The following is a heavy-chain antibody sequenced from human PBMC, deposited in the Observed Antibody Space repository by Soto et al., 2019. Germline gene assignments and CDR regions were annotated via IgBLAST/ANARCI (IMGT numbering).Heavy chain of an antibody. CDR1: GFTFSSYA. CDR3: AKVRYDYGGNGLFDY. J-gene: IGHJ4*02. CDR2: ISGSGGST. V-gene: IGHV3-23*01. D-gene: IGHD4-17*01. Sequence: PGGSLRLSCAASGFTFSSYAMSWVRQAPGKGLEWVSAISGSGGSTYYADSVKGRFTISRDNSKNTLYLQMNSLRAEDTAVYYCAKVRYDYGGNGLFDYWGQGTLVTVSS.